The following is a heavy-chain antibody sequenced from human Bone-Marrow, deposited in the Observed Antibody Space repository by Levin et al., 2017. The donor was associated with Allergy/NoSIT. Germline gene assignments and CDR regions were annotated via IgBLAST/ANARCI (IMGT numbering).Heavy chain of an antibody. CDR3: ARRYRSSGWCLRY. CDR1: GGSFSSGYY. V-gene: IGHV4-34*01. CDR2: ISDSGST. J-gene: IGHJ4*01. Sequence: SETLSLTCGVYGGSFSSGYYWCWIRQPPGKGLEWIGEISDSGSTNNNPSLKSRVTISVDTSKSHSSLELSSVTAADTAVYYCARRYRSSGWCLRYWGQGALVTVSS. D-gene: IGHD6-19*01.